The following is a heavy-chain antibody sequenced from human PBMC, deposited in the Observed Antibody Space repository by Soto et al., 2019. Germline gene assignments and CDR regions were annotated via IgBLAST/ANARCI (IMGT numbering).Heavy chain of an antibody. Sequence: QVQLVQSGTEVKKPGASVKVSCKASGYIMTTYGVSWVRQAPGQGLEWVGWISAYNDHTNYAQKFQGRVTRTTDTSTSTAYMELRSLRSDDTAVYYWARGTYLDYWGQGTLVTVSS. V-gene: IGHV1-18*01. D-gene: IGHD1-1*01. CDR1: GYIMTTYG. CDR3: ARGTYLDY. J-gene: IGHJ4*02. CDR2: ISAYNDHT.